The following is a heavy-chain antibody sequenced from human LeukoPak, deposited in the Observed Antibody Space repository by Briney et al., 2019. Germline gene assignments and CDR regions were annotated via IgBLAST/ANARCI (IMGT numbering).Heavy chain of an antibody. Sequence: GGSLRLSCAASGFTFSDALMNWVRLAPGKGLEWVGRIKSRNRGETVDYAAPVKGRFTISRDDSKTTVYLQMNSLKTEDTAIYYCTTDGSTTLSNTFDYWGQGTLVTVSS. J-gene: IGHJ4*02. CDR3: TTDGSTTLSNTFDY. CDR1: GFTFSDAL. D-gene: IGHD1-26*01. V-gene: IGHV3-15*01. CDR2: IKSRNRGETV.